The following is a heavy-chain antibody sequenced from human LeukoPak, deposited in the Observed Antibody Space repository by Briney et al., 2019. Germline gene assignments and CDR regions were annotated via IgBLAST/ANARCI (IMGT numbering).Heavy chain of an antibody. V-gene: IGHV5-51*01. D-gene: IGHD3-22*01. CDR2: IYPGDSDT. J-gene: IGHJ4*02. Sequence: GESLKISCKGSGYSFTSYWIGWVRQMPGKGLEWMGIIYPGDSDTRYSSSFQGQVTISADKSISTAYLQWSSLRSEDTAVYYCARGRRRYYDSSGSYIDYWGQGTLVTVSS. CDR1: GYSFTSYW. CDR3: ARGRRRYYDSSGSYIDY.